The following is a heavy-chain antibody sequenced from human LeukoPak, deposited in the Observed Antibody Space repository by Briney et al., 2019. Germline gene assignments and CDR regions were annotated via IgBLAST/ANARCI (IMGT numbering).Heavy chain of an antibody. Sequence: ASVTVACKASGYTFTGYYMHWVRQAPGQGLEWMGWINPNSGGTNYAQKFQGRVTMTRDTSISPAYMELSRLRSDDTAVYFCARGGFNYYYDSSGYCLDYWGQGTLVTVSS. J-gene: IGHJ4*02. D-gene: IGHD3-22*01. V-gene: IGHV1-2*02. CDR3: ARGGFNYYYDSSGYCLDY. CDR2: INPNSGGT. CDR1: GYTFTGYY.